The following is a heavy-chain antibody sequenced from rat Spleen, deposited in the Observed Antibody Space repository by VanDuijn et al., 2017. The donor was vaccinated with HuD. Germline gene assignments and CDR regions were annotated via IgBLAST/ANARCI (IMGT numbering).Heavy chain of an antibody. CDR2: IWTGGST. J-gene: IGHJ2*01. V-gene: IGHV2-43*01. CDR3: ARVGLVAGDH. D-gene: IGHD4-2*01. CDR1: GFSLTTYH. Sequence: QVQLKESGPGLLQPSQTLSLTCTVSGFSLTTYHVTWVRQPPGKGLEWMGIIWTGGSTAYNSLLKSRLSISRDTSKRQVFLKMNSLQTEDTATYYCARVGLVAGDHWGQGVMVTVSS.